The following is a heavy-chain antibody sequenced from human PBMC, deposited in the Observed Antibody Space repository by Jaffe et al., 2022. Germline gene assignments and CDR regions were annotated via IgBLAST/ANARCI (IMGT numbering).Heavy chain of an antibody. CDR1: GFTFGDYA. Sequence: EVQLVESGGGLVQPGRSLRLSCTASGFTFGDYAMSWVRQAPGKGLEWVGFIRSKAYGGTTEYAASVKGRFTISRDDSKSIAYLQMNSLKTEDTAVYYCTRENYSGSYYLDYWGQGTLVTVSS. CDR3: TRENYSGSYYLDY. V-gene: IGHV3-49*04. D-gene: IGHD1-26*01. CDR2: IRSKAYGGTT. J-gene: IGHJ4*02.